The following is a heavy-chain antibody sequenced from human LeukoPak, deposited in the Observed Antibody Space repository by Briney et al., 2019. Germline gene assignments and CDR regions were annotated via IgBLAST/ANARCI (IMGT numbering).Heavy chain of an antibody. V-gene: IGHV4-4*02. Sequence: SETPSLTCAVSGDSISNHSWWNWVRQSPGKGLEWIGEIYHTGTAHYNPSLKSRVSMSVDKSMDQFSLRLNSMTAADTAVYYCARDIERMATTLFDYWGQGTLVTVSS. D-gene: IGHD5-12*01. J-gene: IGHJ4*02. CDR1: GDSISNHSW. CDR3: ARDIERMATTLFDY. CDR2: IYHTGTA.